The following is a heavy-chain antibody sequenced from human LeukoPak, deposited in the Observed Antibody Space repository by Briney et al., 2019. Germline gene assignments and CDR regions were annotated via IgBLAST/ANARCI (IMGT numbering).Heavy chain of an antibody. Sequence: SETLSLTCAVSGGSISSSNWWSWVRQPPGKGLEWIGEIYHSGSTNYNPSLKSRVTISVDKSKNQFSLKLSSVTAADTAVYYCAKSRTLSWQWLIHWGQGTLVTVSS. V-gene: IGHV4-4*02. CDR2: IYHSGST. CDR1: GGSISSSNW. D-gene: IGHD6-19*01. J-gene: IGHJ4*02. CDR3: AKSRTLSWQWLIH.